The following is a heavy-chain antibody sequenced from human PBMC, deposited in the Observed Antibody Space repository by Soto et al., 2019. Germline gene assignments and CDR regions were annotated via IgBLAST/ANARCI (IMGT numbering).Heavy chain of an antibody. V-gene: IGHV1-69*02. CDR3: RTVSGYYYGSGSYYKRYFDY. CDR2: IIPILGIA. Sequence: QVQLVQSGAEVKKPGSSVKVSCKASGGTFSSYTISWVRQAPGQGLEWLGRIIPILGIANYAQKFQVRVTITADQPTSTAYMELSSLRSEDTAVYYCRTVSGYYYGSGSYYKRYFDYWGQGTLVTVSS. J-gene: IGHJ4*02. D-gene: IGHD3-10*01. CDR1: GGTFSSYT.